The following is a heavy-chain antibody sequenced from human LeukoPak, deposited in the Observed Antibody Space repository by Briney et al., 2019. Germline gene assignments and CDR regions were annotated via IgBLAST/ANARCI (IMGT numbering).Heavy chain of an antibody. J-gene: IGHJ4*02. Sequence: GGSLRLSCAASGFTFSSYAMSWVRRAPGKGLEWVSTISSNGGITYYADSVKGRFTISRDNSKNTLYLQMNSLRAEDTAVYYCARYSSGWYSPFDYWGQGTLVTVSS. D-gene: IGHD6-19*01. V-gene: IGHV3-23*01. CDR3: ARYSSGWYSPFDY. CDR2: ISSNGGIT. CDR1: GFTFSSYA.